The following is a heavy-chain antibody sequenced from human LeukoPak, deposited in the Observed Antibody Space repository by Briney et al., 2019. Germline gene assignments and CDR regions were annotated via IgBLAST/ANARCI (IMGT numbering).Heavy chain of an antibody. J-gene: IGHJ4*02. CDR2: IIPIFGTA. D-gene: IGHD5-18*01. Sequence: SVKISCKASGYTFTGYYLHWVRQAPGQGLEWMGGIIPIFGTANYAQKFQGRVTITADESTSTAYMELSSLRSEDTAVYYCARGLRVQLWYFDYWGQGTLVTVSS. CDR1: GYTFTGYY. V-gene: IGHV1-69*13. CDR3: ARGLRVQLWYFDY.